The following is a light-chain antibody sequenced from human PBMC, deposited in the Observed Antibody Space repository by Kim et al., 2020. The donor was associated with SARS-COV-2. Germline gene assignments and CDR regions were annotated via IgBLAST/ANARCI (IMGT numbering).Light chain of an antibody. CDR2: GAS. V-gene: IGKV3-15*01. Sequence: EIVMTQSPATLSVSPGERATLSCRASQSVSSNLAWYQQKPGQAPRLLIYGASTRATGIPARFSGSGSGTEFTLTISSRQSEDFAVYYCQQYNNWPALTFGGGTKVDIK. CDR3: QQYNNWPALT. CDR1: QSVSSN. J-gene: IGKJ4*01.